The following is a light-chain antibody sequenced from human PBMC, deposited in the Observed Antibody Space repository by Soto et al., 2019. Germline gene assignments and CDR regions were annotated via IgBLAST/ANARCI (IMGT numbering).Light chain of an antibody. Sequence: DIQMTQSPSTLSSSVGDRVTITCRASQSISSWLAWYQQNQGKAPKLLIHTAATIDSGILSRFSGSGSGTNFTPTISSLQPDDFATYSCLQYSSYSRLSLGVGTKMEL. CDR2: TAA. V-gene: IGKV1-5*03. CDR3: LQYSSYSRLS. CDR1: QSISSW. J-gene: IGKJ4*01.